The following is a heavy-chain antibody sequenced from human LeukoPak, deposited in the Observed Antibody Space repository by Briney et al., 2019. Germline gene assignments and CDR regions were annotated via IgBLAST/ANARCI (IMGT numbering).Heavy chain of an antibody. D-gene: IGHD3-22*01. V-gene: IGHV4-39*01. CDR2: IYYSGST. Sequence: SETLSLTCTVSGGSISSSSYYWSWIRQPPGKGLEWIGSIYYSGSTYYNPSLKSRVTISVDTSKNQFSLKLSSVTAADTAVYYCAREDYYDSSGYYLDCWGQGTLVTVSS. CDR1: GGSISSSSYY. J-gene: IGHJ4*02. CDR3: AREDYYDSSGYYLDC.